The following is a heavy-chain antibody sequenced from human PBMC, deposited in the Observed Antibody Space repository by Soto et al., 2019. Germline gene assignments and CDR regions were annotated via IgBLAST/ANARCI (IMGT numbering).Heavy chain of an antibody. D-gene: IGHD2-15*01. V-gene: IGHV3-23*01. CDR3: AKDGPDIVVVVAATHFDY. CDR2: ISGSGGST. Sequence: VVSLRLSCAASGFTFSSYAMSWVRQAPGKGLEWVSAISGSGGSTYYADSVKGRFTISRDNSKNTLYLQMNSLRAEDTAVYYCAKDGPDIVVVVAATHFDYWGQGTLVTVSS. CDR1: GFTFSSYA. J-gene: IGHJ4*02.